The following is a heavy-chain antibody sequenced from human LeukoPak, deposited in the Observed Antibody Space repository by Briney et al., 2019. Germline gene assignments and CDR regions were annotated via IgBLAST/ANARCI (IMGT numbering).Heavy chain of an antibody. J-gene: IGHJ4*02. CDR1: GYSFSSYW. CDR2: IYPGDSDT. Sequence: PGESLKSSCKGSGYSFSSYWIGWVRQMPGKGLEWMGIIYPGDSDTRYSPSFQGQVTISADKSISTACLQWSSLKASDTAMYYCARHAMATIGSFDYWGQGTLVTVSS. CDR3: ARHAMATIGSFDY. V-gene: IGHV5-51*03. D-gene: IGHD5-24*01.